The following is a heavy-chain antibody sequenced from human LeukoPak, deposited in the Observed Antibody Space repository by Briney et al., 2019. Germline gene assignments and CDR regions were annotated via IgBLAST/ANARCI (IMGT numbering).Heavy chain of an antibody. CDR2: IKSKTDGGTT. Sequence: PGGSLRLSCAASGFTFSNAWMSWVRQAPGKGLEWVGRIKSKTDGGTTDYAAPVKGRFTISRDNSKNTLYLQMNSLRAEDTAVYYCAKDYGDYGYYWGQGTLVTVSS. J-gene: IGHJ4*02. V-gene: IGHV3-15*01. CDR1: GFTFSNAW. D-gene: IGHD4-17*01. CDR3: AKDYGDYGYY.